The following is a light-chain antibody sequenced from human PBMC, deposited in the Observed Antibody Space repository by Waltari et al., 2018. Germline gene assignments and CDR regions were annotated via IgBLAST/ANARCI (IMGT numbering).Light chain of an antibody. V-gene: IGLV2-14*03. J-gene: IGLJ1*01. Sequence: QSALTQPASVSGSPGQSITISCTGTSSEVGAYNYVSWYQQHPGKAPKLMIYDVSNLPSGVSNRFSGSKSGNTASLTISGLQAEDEADYYCSSYTSSFIYVFGTGTKVTVL. CDR2: DVS. CDR3: SSYTSSFIYV. CDR1: SSEVGAYNY.